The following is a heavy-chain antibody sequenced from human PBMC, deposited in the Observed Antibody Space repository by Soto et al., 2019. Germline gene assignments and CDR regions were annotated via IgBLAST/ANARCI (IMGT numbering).Heavy chain of an antibody. CDR2: IYYSGST. D-gene: IGHD6-13*01. Sequence: QLQLQESGPGLVKPSETLSLTCTVSGGSISSSSYYWGWIRQPPGKGLEWIGSIYYSGSTYYNPSLKSRVTISVDTSKNQFSLKLSSVTAADTAVYYCARHKGSSSFWTIDYWGQGTLVTVSS. V-gene: IGHV4-39*01. CDR1: GGSISSSSYY. J-gene: IGHJ4*02. CDR3: ARHKGSSSFWTIDY.